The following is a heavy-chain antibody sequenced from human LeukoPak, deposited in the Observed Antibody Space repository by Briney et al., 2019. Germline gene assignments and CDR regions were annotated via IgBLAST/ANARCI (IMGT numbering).Heavy chain of an antibody. Sequence: GGSLRLSCAVSGFTFSSYGMHWVRQAPGKGLEWVAIISYNGSNKYYADSVKGRFTISRDNSKNTLYLQMNSLRAEDTAVYYCAKDLATVTLIDYWGQGTLVTVSS. CDR3: AKDLATVTLIDY. CDR1: GFTFSSYG. V-gene: IGHV3-30*18. CDR2: ISYNGSNK. D-gene: IGHD4-17*01. J-gene: IGHJ4*02.